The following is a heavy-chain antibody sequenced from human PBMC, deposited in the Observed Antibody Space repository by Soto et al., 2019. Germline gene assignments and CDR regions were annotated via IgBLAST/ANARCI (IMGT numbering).Heavy chain of an antibody. CDR3: ARLGYYDSSGYYVGY. J-gene: IGHJ4*02. Sequence: SETLSVTCTVSGGFISPYYWSWIRQPPGKGLEWIGYIYYSGSTNYNPSLKSRVTISVDTSKNQFSLKLSSVTAADTAVYYCARLGYYDSSGYYVGYWGQGTLVTVSS. CDR2: IYYSGST. V-gene: IGHV4-59*08. CDR1: GGFISPYY. D-gene: IGHD3-22*01.